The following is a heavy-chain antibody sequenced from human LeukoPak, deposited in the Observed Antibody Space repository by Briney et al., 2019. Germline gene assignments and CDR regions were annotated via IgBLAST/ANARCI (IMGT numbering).Heavy chain of an antibody. V-gene: IGHV4-30-2*01. CDR1: GGSISSGGYS. CDR3: ARGGTDYGGNSVGWYFEL. Sequence: TSETLSLTCAVSGGSISSGGYSWSWIRQPPGKGLEWIGYIYHSGSTYYNPSLKSRVTISVDRSKNQFSLKLSSVTAADTAVYYCARGGTDYGGNSVGWYFELWGRGTLVTVSS. CDR2: IYHSGST. J-gene: IGHJ2*01. D-gene: IGHD4-23*01.